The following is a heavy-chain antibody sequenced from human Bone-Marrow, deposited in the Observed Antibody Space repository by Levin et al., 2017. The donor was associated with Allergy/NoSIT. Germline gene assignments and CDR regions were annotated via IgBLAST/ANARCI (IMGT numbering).Heavy chain of an antibody. Sequence: GGSLRLSCAASGFIFNDFAMHWVRQAPGKGLEWVSSITWNADTIVYADSVKGRFTISRDNAKNSLFLQMSSLRPEDTAFYYCARDDSYDPSGRLDYWGQGTLVTVSS. CDR2: ITWNADTI. V-gene: IGHV3-9*01. J-gene: IGHJ4*02. D-gene: IGHD3-22*01. CDR1: GFIFNDFA. CDR3: ARDDSYDPSGRLDY.